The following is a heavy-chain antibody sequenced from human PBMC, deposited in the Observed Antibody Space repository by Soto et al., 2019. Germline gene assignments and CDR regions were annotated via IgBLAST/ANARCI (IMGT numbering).Heavy chain of an antibody. D-gene: IGHD6-13*01. Sequence: GGSLRLSCAASRFTVSTNYMSWVRQAPGKGLEWVPVIYSGGSTYYADSVKGRFTISRDNSKNTLYLQMNSLRAEDTAVYYCGRGGGDSSSWNYFDYWGQGTLVTVSS. CDR1: RFTVSTNY. CDR2: IYSGGST. V-gene: IGHV3-53*01. J-gene: IGHJ4*02. CDR3: GRGGGDSSSWNYFDY.